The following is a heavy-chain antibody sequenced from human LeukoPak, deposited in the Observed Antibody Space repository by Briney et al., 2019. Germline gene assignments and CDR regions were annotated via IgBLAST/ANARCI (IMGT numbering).Heavy chain of an antibody. CDR1: GGSISTYY. CDR2: IYYSGSA. D-gene: IGHD5-18*01. J-gene: IGHJ4*02. Sequence: SETLSLTCSVSGGSISTYYWSWIRQPPGKGLEWIAYIYYSGSANYNPSLRSQVTISVDTSKNQFSLKLSSVTAADTAVYYCARFKGSPYTYGPYYVDYWGQGTLVTVSS. CDR3: ARFKGSPYTYGPYYVDY. V-gene: IGHV4-59*01.